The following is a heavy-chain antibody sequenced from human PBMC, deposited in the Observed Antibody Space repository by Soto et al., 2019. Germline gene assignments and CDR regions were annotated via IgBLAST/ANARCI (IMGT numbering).Heavy chain of an antibody. Sequence: EVQLLESGGGLVQPGGSLRLSCAASGFTFSNNAMRWVRQAPVKGLEWVSAISGSGDSTYYADSVKGRFTISRDNSKNTLYLQMNSLRAEDTAVYYCARRGSGSYYDYWGQGTLVTVSS. CDR3: ARRGSGSYYDY. V-gene: IGHV3-23*01. CDR1: GFTFSNNA. CDR2: ISGSGDST. D-gene: IGHD1-26*01. J-gene: IGHJ4*02.